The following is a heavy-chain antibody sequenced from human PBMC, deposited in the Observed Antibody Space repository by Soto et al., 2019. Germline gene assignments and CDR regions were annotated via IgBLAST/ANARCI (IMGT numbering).Heavy chain of an antibody. CDR3: ASPDCSSTSGPLDY. D-gene: IGHD2-2*01. CDR1: GFTFSSYA. V-gene: IGHV3-23*01. Sequence: EVQLLESGGGLVQPGGSLRLSCAASGFTFSSYAMSWVRQAPGKGLEWVSAISGSGGSTYYADSVKGRFTISRDNSKNTLYLQMNSLRAEDTAVYYWASPDCSSTSGPLDYWGQGTLVTVSS. CDR2: ISGSGGST. J-gene: IGHJ4*02.